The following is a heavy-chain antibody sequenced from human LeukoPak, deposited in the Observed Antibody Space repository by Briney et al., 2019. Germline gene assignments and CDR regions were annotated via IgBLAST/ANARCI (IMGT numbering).Heavy chain of an antibody. CDR2: INSDGSST. J-gene: IGHJ4*02. CDR3: ARGDWSGITGSPFDY. CDR1: GFTFSSYW. Sequence: GGSLRLSCAASGFTFSSYWMHWVRQAPGKGLVWVSRINSDGSSTSYADSVKGRFTISRDNAKNTLYLQMNSLRAEDTAVYYCARGDWSGITGSPFDYWGQGTLVTVSS. D-gene: IGHD1-20*01. V-gene: IGHV3-74*01.